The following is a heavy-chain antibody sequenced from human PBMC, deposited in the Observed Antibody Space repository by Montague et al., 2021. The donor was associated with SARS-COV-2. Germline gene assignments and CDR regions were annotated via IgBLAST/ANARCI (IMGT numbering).Heavy chain of an antibody. CDR1: GLTFSSYA. CDR2: IYGGGSST. J-gene: IGHJ4*02. CDR3: AKDPHYDFWSGYYFDY. V-gene: IGHV3-23*03. D-gene: IGHD3-3*01. Sequence: SLRLSCAASGLTFSSYAMSWVRQAPGKGLEWVSVIYGGGSSTYYADSVKGRFTISRDNSKNTLYLQMNSLRAEDTAVYYCAKDPHYDFWSGYYFDYWGQGTLVTVSS.